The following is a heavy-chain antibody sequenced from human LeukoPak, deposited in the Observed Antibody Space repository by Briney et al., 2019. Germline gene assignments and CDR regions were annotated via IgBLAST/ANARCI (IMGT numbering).Heavy chain of an antibody. D-gene: IGHD5-12*01. V-gene: IGHV1-18*01. Sequence: ASVRVSCEASGYTFRNFGITWVRQAPGQGLEWMGWISGYNDNTNYAQKLQGRVTMTTDTSTKTAYLELRSLRSDDTAVYYCARSGLVATHVDSQVDSWGQGTLVTVSS. CDR1: GYTFRNFG. J-gene: IGHJ4*02. CDR2: ISGYNDNT. CDR3: ARSGLVATHVDSQVDS.